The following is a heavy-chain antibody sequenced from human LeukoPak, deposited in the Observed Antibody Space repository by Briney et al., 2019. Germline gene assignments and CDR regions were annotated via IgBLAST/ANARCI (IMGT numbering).Heavy chain of an antibody. CDR2: IYYSGST. Sequence: PSQTLSLACTVSGGSIRSGDYSWNWIRQHPGKGLEWIGYIYYSGSTYYNPSLTSRVTMSVDTSKNQFSLKLSSVTAADTAVYYCARGSGYNQDYFDCWGQGTLVTVSS. V-gene: IGHV4-31*03. CDR3: ARGSGYNQDYFDC. D-gene: IGHD5-12*01. J-gene: IGHJ4*02. CDR1: GGSIRSGDYS.